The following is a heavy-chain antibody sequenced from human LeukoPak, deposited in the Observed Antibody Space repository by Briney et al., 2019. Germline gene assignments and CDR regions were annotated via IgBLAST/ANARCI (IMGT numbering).Heavy chain of an antibody. Sequence: SETLSLTCTVSGVSISSYYWSWVRQPPGKGLEWVGYIYYSGSTNYNPSLKSRVTISVDASKNQFSLKLSSVTAADTAVYYCATHTGEHDAPFDYWGQGTLVTVSS. CDR3: ATHTGEHDAPFDY. D-gene: IGHD1-26*01. CDR2: IYYSGST. CDR1: GVSISSYY. V-gene: IGHV4-59*08. J-gene: IGHJ4*02.